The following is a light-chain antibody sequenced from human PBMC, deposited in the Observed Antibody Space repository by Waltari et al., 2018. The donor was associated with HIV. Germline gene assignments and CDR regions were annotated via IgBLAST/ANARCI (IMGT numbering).Light chain of an antibody. CDR2: GAS. V-gene: IGKV1-NL1*01. Sequence: DIQMTQSPSSLSASVGDRVTISCRASQDIRGSLAWYQQKPGKAPQMLVFGASRLESGVPSRISAIGSGTQYTLTITRVQPDDSATYYCQQYSITPLTFGGGSTVHI. CDR1: QDIRGS. CDR3: QQYSITPLT. J-gene: IGKJ4*01.